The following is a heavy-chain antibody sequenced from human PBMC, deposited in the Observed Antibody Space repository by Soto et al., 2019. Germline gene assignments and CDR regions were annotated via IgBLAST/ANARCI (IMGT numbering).Heavy chain of an antibody. J-gene: IGHJ4*02. CDR3: ARVKKKGDGCGHY. CDR1: GGTFNSYT. D-gene: IGHD3-16*01. Sequence: QVQLVQSGAEVKKPGSSVKVSCKPSGGTFNSYTITWVRQAPGQGLEWMGRIIPILGIANYAQKFQGRVTITGDKSTNTAYMELSSLKSEDTAVYYWARVKKKGDGCGHYWGQGTLVTVSS. CDR2: IIPILGIA. V-gene: IGHV1-69*02.